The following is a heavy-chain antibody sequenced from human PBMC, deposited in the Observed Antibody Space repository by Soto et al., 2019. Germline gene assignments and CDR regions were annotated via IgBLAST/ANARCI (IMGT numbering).Heavy chain of an antibody. V-gene: IGHV3-64D*06. CDR1: GCTFSVYT. J-gene: IGHJ5*02. CDR3: VKSRGGNNFDSFA. D-gene: IGHD5-12*01. Sequence: GGSLRLCGAAAGCTFSVYTMIWVHHAPGKGLDYVSGIRGNGDSPFYADSVKGRFTISRDTSKNALYLLMSSLSADDTAVYYCVKSRGGNNFDSFAWGQGALVTVSS. CDR2: IRGNGDSP.